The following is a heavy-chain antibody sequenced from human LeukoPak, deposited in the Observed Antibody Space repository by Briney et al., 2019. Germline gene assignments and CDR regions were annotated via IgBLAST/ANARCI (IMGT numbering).Heavy chain of an antibody. J-gene: IGHJ4*02. V-gene: IGHV4-34*01. CDR1: GGSFRNYF. D-gene: IGHD2-15*01. CDR2: INHLGNT. Sequence: SETLSLTCGVYGGSFRNYFWTWIRQPPGKGLEWIGEINHLGNTNYNPSLKSRVTISVDTSKNQFSLKLSSVTAADTAVYYCARGYCSGGSCYPQPYYFDYWGQGTLVTVSS. CDR3: ARGYCSGGSCYPQPYYFDY.